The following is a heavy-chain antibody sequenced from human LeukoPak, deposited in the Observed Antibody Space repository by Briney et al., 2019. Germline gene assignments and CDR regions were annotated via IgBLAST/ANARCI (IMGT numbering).Heavy chain of an antibody. J-gene: IGHJ4*02. V-gene: IGHV4-59*08. D-gene: IGHD5-12*01. CDR2: IYYSGST. CDR3: ARRRGYSGYDIIDY. CDR1: GDSISSYY. Sequence: SETLSLTCTVSGDSISSYYWSWIRQPPGKGLEWIGYIYYSGSTNYNPSLKSRVTISVDTSENQFSLKLSSVTAADTAVYYCARRRGYSGYDIIDYWGQGTLVTVSS.